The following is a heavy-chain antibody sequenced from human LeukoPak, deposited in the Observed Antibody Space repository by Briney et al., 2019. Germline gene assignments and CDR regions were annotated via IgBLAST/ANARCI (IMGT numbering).Heavy chain of an antibody. CDR3: ASGSGSYGVHYYYYGMDV. CDR2: INPSGGST. V-gene: IGHV1-46*01. D-gene: IGHD3-10*01. CDR1: GYTFTSYY. J-gene: IGHJ6*02. Sequence: ASVKVSCKASGYTFTSYYMHWVRQAPGQGLEWMGIINPSGGSTSYAQKFQGRVTMTRDTSTSTVYMELSSLRSEDTAVYYCASGSGSYGVHYYYYGMDVWGQGTTVTVSS.